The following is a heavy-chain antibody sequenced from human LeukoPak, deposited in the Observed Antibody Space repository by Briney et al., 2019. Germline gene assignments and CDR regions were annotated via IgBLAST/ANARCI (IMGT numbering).Heavy chain of an antibody. CDR3: ARDHSTVTTWVDY. J-gene: IGHJ4*02. V-gene: IGHV3-48*03. CDR1: GFTFSSYE. CDR2: ISSSGSTI. D-gene: IGHD4-17*01. Sequence: AGGSLRLSCAASGFTFSSYEMNWVRQAPGKGLEWVSYISSSGSTIYYADSVKGRFTISRDNAKNSMFLQMNSLRAEDTAVYYCARDHSTVTTWVDYWGQGTLVTVSS.